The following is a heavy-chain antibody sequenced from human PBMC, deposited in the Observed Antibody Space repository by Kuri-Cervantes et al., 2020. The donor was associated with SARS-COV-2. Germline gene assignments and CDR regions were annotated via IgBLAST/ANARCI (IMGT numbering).Heavy chain of an antibody. V-gene: IGHV3-21*04. Sequence: GESLKISCAASGFTFSSYSMNWVRQAPGKGLEWVSSISSSSSYIYYADSVKGRFTIFRDNAKNSLYLQMNSLRAEDTALYYCAKDLGLTYYYDSSGLDYWGQGILVTVSS. CDR2: ISSSSSYI. J-gene: IGHJ4*02. CDR3: AKDLGLTYYYDSSGLDY. CDR1: GFTFSSYS. D-gene: IGHD3-22*01.